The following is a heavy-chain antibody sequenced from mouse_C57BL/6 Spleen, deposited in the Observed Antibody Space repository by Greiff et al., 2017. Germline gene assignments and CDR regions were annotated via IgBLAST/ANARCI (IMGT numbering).Heavy chain of an antibody. CDR1: GYTFTDYY. Sequence: VQLQQSGPELVKPGASVKISCKASGYTFTDYYMNWVKQSHGKSLEWIGDINPNNGGTSYNQKFKGKATLTVDKSSSTAYMELRSLTSEDSAVYYCARVFITTVVATDWYFDVWGTGSTVTVSS. V-gene: IGHV1-26*01. J-gene: IGHJ1*03. CDR3: ARVFITTVVATDWYFDV. CDR2: INPNNGGT. D-gene: IGHD1-1*01.